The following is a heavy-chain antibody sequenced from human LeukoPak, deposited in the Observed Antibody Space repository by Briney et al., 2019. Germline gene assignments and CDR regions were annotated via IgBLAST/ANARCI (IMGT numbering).Heavy chain of an antibody. Sequence: PSETLSLTCTVSMGSIEKYYWSWIRQPPGKGLEWIGYISYSGTTKYNPSLKSRVTMSVDTSKHQFSLHLTSVTAADTAMYYCARDSYNYGSGSLDYWGRGTQVTVLS. CDR2: ISYSGTT. CDR3: ARDSYNYGSGSLDY. CDR1: MGSIEKYY. D-gene: IGHD5-24*01. J-gene: IGHJ4*02. V-gene: IGHV4-59*01.